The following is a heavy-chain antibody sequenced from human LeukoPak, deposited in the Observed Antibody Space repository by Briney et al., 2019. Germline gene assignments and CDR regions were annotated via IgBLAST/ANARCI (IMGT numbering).Heavy chain of an antibody. CDR1: GFTFSSYA. CDR3: AKDLGGAAGIEFYFDY. D-gene: IGHD6-13*01. CDR2: ISGSGGST. Sequence: PGGSLRLSCAASGFTFSSYAMSWVRQAPGKGLEWVSAISGSGGSTYYADSVKGRFTISRDNSKNTLYLQMNSLRAEDTAVYYCAKDLGGAAGIEFYFDYWGQGTLVTVSS. V-gene: IGHV3-23*01. J-gene: IGHJ4*02.